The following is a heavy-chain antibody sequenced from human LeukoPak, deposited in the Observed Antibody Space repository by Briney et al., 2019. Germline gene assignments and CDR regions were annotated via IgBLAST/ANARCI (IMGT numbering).Heavy chain of an antibody. D-gene: IGHD3-10*01. J-gene: IGHJ3*02. V-gene: IGHV1-69*04. CDR3: ARDGSSLDAFDI. Sequence: SVKVSCKASGGTFSSYAISWVRQAPGQGLEWMGRIIPILGIANYAQKFQGRVTITADKSTSTACMELSSLRSEDTAVYYCARDGSSLDAFDIWGQGTMVTVSS. CDR2: IIPILGIA. CDR1: GGTFSSYA.